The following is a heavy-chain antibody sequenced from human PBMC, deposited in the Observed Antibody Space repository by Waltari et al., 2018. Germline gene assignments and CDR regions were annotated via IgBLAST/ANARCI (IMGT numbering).Heavy chain of an antibody. CDR1: GFTFSSYW. Sequence: EVQLVESGGGLVQPGGSLRLSCAASGFTFSSYWMSWVRQAPGKGLEGVANIKQDGSEKYYVDSVKGRFTISRDNAKNSLYLQMNSLRAEDTAVYYCARLGYCSSTSCYARYYYGMDVWGQGTTVTVSS. J-gene: IGHJ6*02. D-gene: IGHD2-2*01. CDR3: ARLGYCSSTSCYARYYYGMDV. V-gene: IGHV3-7*01. CDR2: IKQDGSEK.